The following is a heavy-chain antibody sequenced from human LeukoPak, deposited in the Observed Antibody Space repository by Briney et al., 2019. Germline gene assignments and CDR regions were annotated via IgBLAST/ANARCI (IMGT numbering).Heavy chain of an antibody. CDR1: GFTFSSYA. J-gene: IGHJ4*02. Sequence: GGSLRLSCAASGFTFSSYAMSWVRQAPGKGLEWVSAISGSGGSTYYADSVKGRFTISRDNSKNTLYLQMNSLRAEDTVVYYCAKGIIYVLGVDYWGQGTLVTVSS. CDR3: AKGIIYVLGVDY. CDR2: ISGSGGST. V-gene: IGHV3-23*01. D-gene: IGHD1-26*01.